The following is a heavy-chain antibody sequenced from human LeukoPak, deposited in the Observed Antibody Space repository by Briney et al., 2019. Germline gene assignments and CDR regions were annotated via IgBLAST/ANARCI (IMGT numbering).Heavy chain of an antibody. D-gene: IGHD3-16*01. CDR2: ITGSGDTA. J-gene: IGHJ4*02. CDR1: GFTLSSYA. Sequence: PGGSLRLSLAASGFTLSSYAMGSVCQPPAKGLESGSAITGSGDTAYSKDSVERRLTISRDNSRNTLFLLMNGLRGEGTAVYYGAFRLRDYGWGSYSDWGQGALVSVSS. CDR3: AFRLRDYGWGSYSD. V-gene: IGHV3-23*01.